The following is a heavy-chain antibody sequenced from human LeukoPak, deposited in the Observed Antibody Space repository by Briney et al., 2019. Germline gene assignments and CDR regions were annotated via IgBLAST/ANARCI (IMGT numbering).Heavy chain of an antibody. V-gene: IGHV3-30-3*01. CDR2: ISYDGSNN. J-gene: IGHJ4*02. D-gene: IGHD5-12*01. CDR1: GFTFSSYA. CDR3: ARGSHSGYDYINY. Sequence: PGRSLRLSCAASGFTFSSYAMHWVRQAPGKGLEWVAVISYDGSNNYYADSVKGRFTISRDSSQNTLYLQMNSLRPEDTAVYYCARGSHSGYDYINYWGQGTLVTVSS.